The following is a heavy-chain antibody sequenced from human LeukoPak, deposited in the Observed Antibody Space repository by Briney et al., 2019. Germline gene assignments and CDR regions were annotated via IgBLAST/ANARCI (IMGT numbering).Heavy chain of an antibody. V-gene: IGHV4-34*01. D-gene: IGHD1-26*01. J-gene: IGHJ4*02. CDR3: ARIDRYSGSYRY. CDR2: INHSGST. Sequence: PSETLSLTCAVYGGSFSGYYWSWIRQPPGKGLEWIGEINHSGSTNYNPCLKSRVTISVDTSKNQFSLKLSSVTAADTAVYYCARIDRYSGSYRYWGQGTLVTVSS. CDR1: GGSFSGYY.